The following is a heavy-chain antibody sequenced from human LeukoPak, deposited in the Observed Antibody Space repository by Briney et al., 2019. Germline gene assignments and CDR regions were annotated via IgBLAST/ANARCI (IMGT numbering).Heavy chain of an antibody. CDR2: INPSGGNT. CDR1: GYTFTSYY. D-gene: IGHD6-19*01. J-gene: IGHJ4*02. Sequence: ASVKVSCKASGYTFTSYYMHWVRQAPGQGLEWMGIINPSGGNTGYAQKFQGRVTMTRNTSISTAYMELSSLRSEDTAVYYCARGGSSAVAGHDYWGQGTLVTVSS. CDR3: ARGGSSAVAGHDY. V-gene: IGHV1-46*01.